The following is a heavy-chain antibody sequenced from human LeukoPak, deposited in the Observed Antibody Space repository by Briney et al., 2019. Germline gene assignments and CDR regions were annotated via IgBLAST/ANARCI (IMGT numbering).Heavy chain of an antibody. CDR1: GGSISSHY. J-gene: IGHJ3*02. V-gene: IGHV4-59*11. D-gene: IGHD5-24*01. Sequence: SETLSLTCTVSGGSISSHYWNWIRQTPGKGLEWSGYIHYSGSTNYNPSLNSQVTMSLDTSKNQFSLTLSSVTAADTTVYYCARHLLEGYTKRASDIWGQGTMVTVSS. CDR3: ARHLLEGYTKRASDI. CDR2: IHYSGST.